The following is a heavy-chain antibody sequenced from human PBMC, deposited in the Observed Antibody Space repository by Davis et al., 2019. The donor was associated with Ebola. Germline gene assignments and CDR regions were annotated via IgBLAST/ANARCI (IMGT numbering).Heavy chain of an antibody. D-gene: IGHD3-10*01. CDR1: GGSISSSNW. CDR3: ARVGLLWFGELLYHYYGMDV. V-gene: IGHV4-4*02. Sequence: MPSETLSLTCAVSGGSISSSNWWSWVRQPPGKGLEWIGEIYHSGSTNYNPSLKSRVTISVDKSKNQFSLKLSSVTAADTAVYYCARVGLLWFGELLYHYYGMDVWGKGTTVTVSS. J-gene: IGHJ6*04. CDR2: IYHSGST.